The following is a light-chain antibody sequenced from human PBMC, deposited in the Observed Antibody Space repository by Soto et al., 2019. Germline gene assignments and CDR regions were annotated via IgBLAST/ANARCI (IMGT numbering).Light chain of an antibody. CDR2: AAS. J-gene: IGKJ1*01. V-gene: IGKV1-39*01. CDR3: QHSGDFRWT. Sequence: DIQMTQSPSSLSASVGDRVTITCRASQSITTYLNWYQQKPGKAPKLLIYAASSLESGVPSTLRGSGSGTNFTLTISRLEPEDFAVYYCQHSGDFRWTFGQGTKVDIK. CDR1: QSITTY.